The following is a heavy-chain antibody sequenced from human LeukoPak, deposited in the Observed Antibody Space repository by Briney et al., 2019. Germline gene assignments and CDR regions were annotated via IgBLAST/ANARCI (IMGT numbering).Heavy chain of an antibody. D-gene: IGHD2-15*01. V-gene: IGHV3-23*01. CDR3: AKDRRCSGTTCYEHFDF. CDR1: GFTFSNYA. J-gene: IGHJ4*02. Sequence: PGGSLRLSCAASGFTFSNYAVGWVRQAPGKGLEWVSVISADGGSTYDADSVKGRFTVSRDNSKNTLYLQMNSLRADDTAVYYCAKDRRCSGTTCYEHFDFWGQGTLVTVSS. CDR2: ISADGGST.